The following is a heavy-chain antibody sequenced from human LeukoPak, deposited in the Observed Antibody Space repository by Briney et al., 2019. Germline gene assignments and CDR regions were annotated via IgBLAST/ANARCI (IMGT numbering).Heavy chain of an antibody. J-gene: IGHJ6*03. CDR1: GGSISSGSYY. V-gene: IGHV4-61*02. D-gene: IGHD3-22*01. Sequence: SETLSLTCTVSGGSISSGSYYWSWIRRPAGKGLEWIGRIYTSGSTNYNPSLKSRVTISVDTSKNQFSLKLSSVTAADTAVYYCARGRRLYYDSRWIPTPYYYYYYVDVWGKGTTVTVSS. CDR3: ARGRRLYYDSRWIPTPYYYYYYVDV. CDR2: IYTSGST.